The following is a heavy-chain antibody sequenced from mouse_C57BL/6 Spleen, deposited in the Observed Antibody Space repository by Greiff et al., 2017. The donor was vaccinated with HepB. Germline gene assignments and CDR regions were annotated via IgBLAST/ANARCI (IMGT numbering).Heavy chain of an antibody. CDR2: ISNGGGST. J-gene: IGHJ1*03. Sequence: EVKLVESGGGLVQPGGSLKLSCAASGFTFSDYYMYWVRQTPEKRLEWVAYISNGGGSTYYPDTVKGRFTISRDNAKNTLYLQMSRLKSEDTAMYYCARRDYYYGSSYWYFDVWGTGTTVTVSS. D-gene: IGHD1-1*01. CDR3: ARRDYYYGSSYWYFDV. V-gene: IGHV5-12*01. CDR1: GFTFSDYY.